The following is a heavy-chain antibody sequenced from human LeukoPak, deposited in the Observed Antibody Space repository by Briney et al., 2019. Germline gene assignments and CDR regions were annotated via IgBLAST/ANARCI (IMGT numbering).Heavy chain of an antibody. V-gene: IGHV4-34*01. J-gene: IGHJ4*02. D-gene: IGHD3-22*01. CDR2: INHSGST. CDR1: GESFSSYY. Sequence: SETLSLTCAVYGESFSSYYWSWIRQPPGKGLEWIGEINHSGSTNYNPSLKSRVTISVDTSKNQFSLKLSSVTAADTAVYYCARSLGYLTRAAGYGGQGTLVTVSS. CDR3: ARSLGYLTRAAGY.